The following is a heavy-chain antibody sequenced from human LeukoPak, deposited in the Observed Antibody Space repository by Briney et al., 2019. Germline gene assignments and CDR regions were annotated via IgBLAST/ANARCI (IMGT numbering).Heavy chain of an antibody. D-gene: IGHD3-10*02. CDR3: ARHVSTSESENFDY. J-gene: IGHJ4*02. Sequence: SETLSLTCTVSGGSISSGGYYWSWIRQHPGKGLEWIGYIYYSGSTYYNPSLKSRVTISVDTSKNQFSLKLSSVTAADTAVYYCARHVSTSESENFDYWGQGTLVTVSS. CDR2: IYYSGST. CDR1: GGSISSGGYY. V-gene: IGHV4-31*03.